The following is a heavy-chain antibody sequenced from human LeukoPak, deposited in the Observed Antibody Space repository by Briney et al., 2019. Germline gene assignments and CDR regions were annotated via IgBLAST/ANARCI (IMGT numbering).Heavy chain of an antibody. V-gene: IGHV3-15*01. Sequence: GGSLRLSCTASGFTFGDYAMSWIRQAPGKGLEWVGRIRAKSDGETVDYAAPVKGRFTISRDDSKNTLFLQMNSLKTEDTAVYYCATPALGRRLYYYDYWGQGTLVTVSP. J-gene: IGHJ4*02. CDR1: GFTFGDYA. D-gene: IGHD3-16*01. CDR2: IRAKSDGETV. CDR3: ATPALGRRLYYYDY.